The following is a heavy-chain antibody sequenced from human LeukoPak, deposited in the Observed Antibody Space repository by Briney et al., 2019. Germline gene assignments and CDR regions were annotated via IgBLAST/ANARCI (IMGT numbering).Heavy chain of an antibody. V-gene: IGHV3-53*01. J-gene: IGHJ4*02. CDR1: GFNVSTNY. CDR3: ARSANYLTHYFDD. CDR2: LYTGGGA. D-gene: IGHD2/OR15-2a*01. Sequence: GGSLRLSCAASGFNVSTNYMSWVRQAPGGGLEWVSTLYTGGGAYYSAFVKGHFTISRDISKNTLYLQLSYLRAEDTAAYYCARSANYLTHYFDDWGQGTPVIVSS.